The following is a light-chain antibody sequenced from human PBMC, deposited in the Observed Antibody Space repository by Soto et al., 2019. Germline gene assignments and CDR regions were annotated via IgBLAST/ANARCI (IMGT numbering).Light chain of an antibody. V-gene: IGKV4-1*01. CDR2: WAS. CDR1: QSVLYSSNNKNY. Sequence: DIMLTQSPDSLAVSLGERATINCRSSQSVLYSSNNKNYLAWYQQKPGQPPKLLIYWASTRESGVPDRFSGSGSGTDFTLTISSLQAEDVAFYYCQQYYSTPRTFGQGTKVDIK. J-gene: IGKJ1*01. CDR3: QQYYSTPRT.